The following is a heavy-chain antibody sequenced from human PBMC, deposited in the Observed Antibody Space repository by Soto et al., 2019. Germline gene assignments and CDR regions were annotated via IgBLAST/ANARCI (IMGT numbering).Heavy chain of an antibody. D-gene: IGHD6-13*01. J-gene: IGHJ4*02. CDR3: ARTLKSAGSDY. CDR1: GYTFTDYS. CDR2: INPSGVST. Sequence: QVQLVQSGAEVKKPGASVKVSCKASGYTFTDYSIHWVRQAPGQGLEWMGLINPSGVSTHYAQQLQGRVTVTKDTSTSTVYMEMSSLRSEDTAFYCCARTLKSAGSDYWGQGTLVTVSS. V-gene: IGHV1-46*01.